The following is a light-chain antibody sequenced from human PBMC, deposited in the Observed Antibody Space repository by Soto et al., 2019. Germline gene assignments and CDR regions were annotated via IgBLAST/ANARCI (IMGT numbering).Light chain of an antibody. J-gene: IGKJ5*01. Sequence: QMTQSPSSLSASIGDRVTISCRASQDVGNFLNWYQQRPGKAPYLLIYDASNLDSGVSSRFSGSGSGRDFSFTITSLQPDDVATYFCQKYGSLPITFGQGTRLEIK. CDR3: QKYGSLPIT. CDR2: DAS. CDR1: QDVGNF. V-gene: IGKV1-33*01.